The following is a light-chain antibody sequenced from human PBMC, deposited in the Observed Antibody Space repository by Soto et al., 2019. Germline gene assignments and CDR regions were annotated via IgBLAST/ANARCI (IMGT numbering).Light chain of an antibody. CDR3: QQYGSAPWT. Sequence: EIVLTQSPGTLSLSPGERATISCRASQSVSNNYLAWYQQKPGQAPRLLLYAASNRARGIPVRSGGSGSGTDFTLTVSGLDPEDFPVYYCQQYGSAPWTFGQGTKVEI. CDR2: AAS. J-gene: IGKJ1*01. CDR1: QSVSNNY. V-gene: IGKV3-20*01.